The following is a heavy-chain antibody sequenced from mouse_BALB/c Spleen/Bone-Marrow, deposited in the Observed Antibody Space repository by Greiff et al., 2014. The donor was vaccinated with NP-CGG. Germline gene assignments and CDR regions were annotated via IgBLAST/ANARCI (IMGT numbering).Heavy chain of an antibody. CDR3: ARGYGNYRAWFAY. V-gene: IGHV3-8*02. J-gene: IGHJ3*01. CDR2: ISYSDST. Sequence: DVKLVESGPSLVKPSQTLSLTCSVTGDSITSGYWNWIRKFPGNKLEYMGYISYSDSTYYNPSLKSRISITRDTSKNQYYLQLNSVTTEDTATYYCARGYGNYRAWFAYWGHGTLVTVSA. D-gene: IGHD2-1*01. CDR1: GDSITSGY.